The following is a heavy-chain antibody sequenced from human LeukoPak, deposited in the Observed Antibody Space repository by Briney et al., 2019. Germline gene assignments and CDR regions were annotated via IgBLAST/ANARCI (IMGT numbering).Heavy chain of an antibody. CDR1: GFSFSGHW. CDR2: TSPTGSTT. D-gene: IGHD6-6*01. J-gene: IGHJ4*02. V-gene: IGHV3-74*01. CDR3: ARGPNSNWSGLDF. Sequence: GGSLRLSCTASGFSFSGHWMHWARQLPGKGLVWVSRTSPTGSTTSYADSVKGRSTVSRDNAKNTLYLQVNNLRAEDTAVYYCARGPNSNWSGLDFWGQGTLLTVSS.